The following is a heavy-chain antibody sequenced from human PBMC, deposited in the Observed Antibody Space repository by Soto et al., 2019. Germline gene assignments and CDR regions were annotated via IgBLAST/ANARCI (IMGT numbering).Heavy chain of an antibody. CDR2: ISYSGNT. V-gene: IGHV4-59*01. CDR1: GGSISNFY. CDR3: ARAPMVLSRSYFDS. Sequence: SETLSLTCTVSGGSISNFYWSWIRQPPGKGLEWIGYISYSGNTNYNPSLKSRVSISVDASKNQLSLNLTSVTAADTAVYYCARAPMVLSRSYFDSWGQGTPVTVSS. J-gene: IGHJ4*02. D-gene: IGHD2-8*01.